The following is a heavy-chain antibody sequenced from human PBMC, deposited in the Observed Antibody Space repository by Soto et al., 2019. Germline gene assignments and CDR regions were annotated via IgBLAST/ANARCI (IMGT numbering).Heavy chain of an antibody. CDR2: IYYSGST. Sequence: SETLSLTCTVSGGSISSSSYYWSWIRQPPGKGLEWIGYIYYSGSTYYNPSLKSRVTISVDTSKNQFSLKLSSVTAADTAVYYCAREYGDYVDYYYYYYMDVWGKGTTVTVSS. CDR3: AREYGDYVDYYYYYYMDV. V-gene: IGHV4-31*03. D-gene: IGHD4-17*01. J-gene: IGHJ6*03. CDR1: GGSISSSSYY.